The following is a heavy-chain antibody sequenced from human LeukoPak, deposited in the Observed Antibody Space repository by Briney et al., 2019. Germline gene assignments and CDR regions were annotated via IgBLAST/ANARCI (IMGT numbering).Heavy chain of an antibody. J-gene: IGHJ4*02. CDR3: ARDAPGNSHTLDY. V-gene: IGHV3-23*01. D-gene: IGHD4-23*01. Sequence: GGSLRLSCAASGFTFSNYAMGWVRQAPGEGLEWVSAISDSGRSTYYADSVKGRFTISKDNSKSAVYLQMNSLRAEDTAIYYCARDAPGNSHTLDYWGQGTLVTVSS. CDR2: ISDSGRST. CDR1: GFTFSNYA.